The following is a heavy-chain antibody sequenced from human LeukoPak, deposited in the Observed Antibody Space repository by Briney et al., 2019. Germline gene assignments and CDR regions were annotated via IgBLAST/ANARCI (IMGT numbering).Heavy chain of an antibody. D-gene: IGHD2-15*01. Sequence: AASVKVSCKASGYTFTGYYMHWVRQVPGQGLEWMGWINPNSGGTNYAQKFQGRVTMTRDTSISTAYMELSRLRSDDTAVYYCARLVGGSAYYFDYWGQGTLVTVSS. CDR3: ARLVGGSAYYFDY. CDR2: INPNSGGT. CDR1: GYTFTGYY. V-gene: IGHV1-2*02. J-gene: IGHJ4*02.